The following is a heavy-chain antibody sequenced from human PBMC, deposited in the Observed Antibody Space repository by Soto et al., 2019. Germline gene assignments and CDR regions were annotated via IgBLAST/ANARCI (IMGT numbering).Heavy chain of an antibody. D-gene: IGHD3-22*01. CDR3: ARGGFDSSGYYYVRHLGYFDL. CDR1: GGSISSGGYY. Sequence: QVQLQESGPGLVKPSQTPSLTCTVSGGSISSGGYYWSWIRQHPGKGLEWIGYIYDSGSTHYNPSLKSRVTISVDTSKNQFSLKLSSVTAADTAVYYCARGGFDSSGYYYVRHLGYFDLWGRGTLVTVSS. V-gene: IGHV4-31*03. J-gene: IGHJ2*01. CDR2: IYDSGST.